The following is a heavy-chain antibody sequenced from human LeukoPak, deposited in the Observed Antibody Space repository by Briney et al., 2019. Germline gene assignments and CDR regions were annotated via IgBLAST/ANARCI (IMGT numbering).Heavy chain of an antibody. CDR1: GASMSTHY. CDR3: ATIRRGSIYGYYDF. Sequence: SETLSLTCTVSGASMSTHYWSWLRQPPGKGLEWIGYLLDSWRTKDNPSLQSRVTLSADTSKNQFSLRLTSVTAADTAVYYCATIRRGSIYGYYDFWGQGILVTVSS. J-gene: IGHJ4*02. D-gene: IGHD5-18*01. V-gene: IGHV4-59*11. CDR2: LLDSWRT.